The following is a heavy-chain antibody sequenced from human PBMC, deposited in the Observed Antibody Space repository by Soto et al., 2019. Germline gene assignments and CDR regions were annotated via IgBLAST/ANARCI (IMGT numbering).Heavy chain of an antibody. Sequence: RRLSCAASGFTFSRFELHWVRQAPGKGLEWISYISSSGSTAYYASSVEGRFTISRDNANNSVYLQMDSLRAEDTALYYCTRAAWFPSLSFYWGQGALVTVSS. CDR1: GFTFSRFE. CDR2: ISSSGSTA. V-gene: IGHV3-48*03. J-gene: IGHJ4*02. CDR3: TRAAWFPSLSFY. D-gene: IGHD3-10*01.